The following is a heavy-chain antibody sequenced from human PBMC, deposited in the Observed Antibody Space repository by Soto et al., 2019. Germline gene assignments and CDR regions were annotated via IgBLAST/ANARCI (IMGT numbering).Heavy chain of an antibody. D-gene: IGHD3-22*01. J-gene: IGHJ4*02. CDR1: GGSFSGYY. Sequence: SETLSLTCAVYGGSFSGYYWSWIRQPPGKGLEWIGGINHSGSTNYNPSLKSRVTISVDTSKNQFSLKLSSVTAADTAVYYCARGRTYYYDSSGPYYFDYWGQGTLVTVSS. CDR2: INHSGST. CDR3: ARGRTYYYDSSGPYYFDY. V-gene: IGHV4-34*01.